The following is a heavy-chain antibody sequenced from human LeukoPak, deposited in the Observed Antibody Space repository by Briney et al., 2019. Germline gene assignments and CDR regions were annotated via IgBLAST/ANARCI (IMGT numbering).Heavy chain of an antibody. CDR3: TRLNYYGSGSYWMYNWFDP. Sequence: SETLSLTCTVSGDSISSYYWSWIRQPAGKGLEWIGYIYYSGSTNYNPSLKSRVTISVDTSKNQFSLKLSSMTAADTAVYYCTRLNYYGSGSYWMYNWFDPWGQGTLVTVSS. J-gene: IGHJ5*02. CDR1: GDSISSYY. CDR2: IYYSGST. D-gene: IGHD3-10*01. V-gene: IGHV4-59*01.